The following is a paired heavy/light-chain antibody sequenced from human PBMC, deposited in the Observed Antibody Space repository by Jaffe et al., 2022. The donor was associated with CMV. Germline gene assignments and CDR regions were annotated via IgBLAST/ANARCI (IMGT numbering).Light chain of an antibody. CDR2: EIN. CDR1: SNDVGSYNF. CDR3: CSYVGATPGVV. Sequence: QSVLTQPASVSGSPGQSITISCTGSSNDVGSYNFVSWYQQHPGRVPKLIIYEINKRPSGVSNRFSGSKSDNTASLTISGLQTEDEAHYYCCSYVGATPGVVFGGGTKLTVL. J-gene: IGLJ2*01. V-gene: IGLV2-23*02.
Heavy chain of an antibody. CDR1: GDTFSSNA. J-gene: IGHJ4*02. Sequence: QVQLLQSGAEVKKPGSSVRVSCKASGDTFSSNAFNWVRQAPGQGLEWMGRVTPTLDLANYAPQFQGRVTITADKSATTAYLELRSLRSDDTAVYYCAREHYGDFYYFDSWGQGTLVTVSS. CDR3: AREHYGDFYYFDS. D-gene: IGHD4-17*01. V-gene: IGHV1-69*09. CDR2: VTPTLDLA.